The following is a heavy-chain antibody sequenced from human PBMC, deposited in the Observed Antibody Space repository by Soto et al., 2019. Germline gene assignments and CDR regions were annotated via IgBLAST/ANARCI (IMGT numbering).Heavy chain of an antibody. CDR1: GFTFSSYA. V-gene: IGHV3-64*01. D-gene: IGHD3-22*01. CDR2: ISSNGGST. CDR3: TRDDGYCIDY. Sequence: EVQLVESGGGLVQPGGSLRLSCAASGFTFSSYAMHWVRQAPGKGLEYVSGISSNGGSTFYANSMKGRFTISRDNSKNTLYLQMGSLRDEDMAVYYCTRDDGYCIDYWGQVTLVTVSS. J-gene: IGHJ4*02.